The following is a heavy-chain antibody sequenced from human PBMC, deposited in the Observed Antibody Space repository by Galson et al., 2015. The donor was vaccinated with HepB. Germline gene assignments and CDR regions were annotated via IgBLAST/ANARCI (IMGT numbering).Heavy chain of an antibody. CDR2: IIPIFGTA. D-gene: IGHD3-16*01. V-gene: IGHV1-69*13. J-gene: IGHJ5*02. Sequence: SVKVSCKASGGTFSSYAISWVRQAPGQGLEWMGGIIPIFGTANYAQKFQGRVTITADESTSTVYMELSSLRSEDTAVYYCARDGAGGYLSWFDPWGQGTLVTVSS. CDR1: GGTFSSYA. CDR3: ARDGAGGYLSWFDP.